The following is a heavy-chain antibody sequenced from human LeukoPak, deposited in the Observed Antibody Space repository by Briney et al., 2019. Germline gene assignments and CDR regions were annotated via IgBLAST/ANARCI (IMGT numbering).Heavy chain of an antibody. CDR2: IWYDGSNK. CDR3: ARDLGYYGSGSAFDI. V-gene: IGHV3-33*01. CDR1: GFTFRSHA. D-gene: IGHD3-10*01. J-gene: IGHJ3*02. Sequence: GRSLRLSCVTSGFTFRSHAMHWVRQAPGKGLEWVAVIWYDGSNKYYAESVKGRFTISRENSKNTLYVQMNSLRVEDTAVYYCARDLGYYGSGSAFDIWGQGTMVTVSS.